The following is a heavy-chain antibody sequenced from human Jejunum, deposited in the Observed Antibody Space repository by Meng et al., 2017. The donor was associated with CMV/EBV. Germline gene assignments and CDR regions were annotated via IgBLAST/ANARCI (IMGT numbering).Heavy chain of an antibody. CDR1: GFTFSGDT. D-gene: IGHD3-3*01. V-gene: IGHV3-21*01. J-gene: IGHJ6*02. CDR2: ISRGYT. Sequence: SCAASGFTFSGDTMAWVRQAPEKGLEWVSSISRGYTYYADSVKGRLTISGDNAKNSVYLQMNSLRAEDTAVYYCARGNDFRYGMDVWGQGTTVTVSS. CDR3: ARGNDFRYGMDV.